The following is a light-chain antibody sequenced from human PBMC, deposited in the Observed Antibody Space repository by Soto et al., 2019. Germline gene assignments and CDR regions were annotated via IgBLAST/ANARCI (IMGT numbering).Light chain of an antibody. CDR3: QQHSNSPRT. J-gene: IGKJ1*01. Sequence: IVLTYSPCTMSLSPGAIATLSFETSQSVSSYLAWYQQKPSQAPRLLIYDASHRATGIPARFSGSGSGTDFTLTISSLEPEDFEVYYCQQHSNSPRTFGQGTKVDIK. V-gene: IGKV3-11*01. CDR2: DAS. CDR1: QSVSSY.